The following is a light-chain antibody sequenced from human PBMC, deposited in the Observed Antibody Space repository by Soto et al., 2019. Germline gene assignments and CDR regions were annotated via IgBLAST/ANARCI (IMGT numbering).Light chain of an antibody. CDR2: DAS. J-gene: IGLJ1*01. CDR1: TGDVGAYNF. V-gene: IGLV2-11*01. Sequence: QSALTQPRSVSGSPGQSVTISCTGTTGDVGAYNFVSWYQLHPGKAPKLMIYDASKRPSGVPDRFSASKSGNTASLTISGLQAEDEADYYCTSFAPGRIYVFGSGTKVTVL. CDR3: TSFAPGRIYV.